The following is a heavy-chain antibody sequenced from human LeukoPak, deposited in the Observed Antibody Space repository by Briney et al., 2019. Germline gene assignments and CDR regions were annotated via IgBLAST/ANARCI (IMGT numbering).Heavy chain of an antibody. Sequence: GRSLRLSCAASGFAFSSYAMHWVRQAPGKGLEWVAVISYDGSNKYYADSVKGRFTISRDNSKNTLYLQMNSLRAEDTAVYYCARDPQGIFYYYYMDVWGKGTTVTVSS. D-gene: IGHD3-9*01. CDR1: GFAFSSYA. J-gene: IGHJ6*03. V-gene: IGHV3-30-3*01. CDR2: ISYDGSNK. CDR3: ARDPQGIFYYYYMDV.